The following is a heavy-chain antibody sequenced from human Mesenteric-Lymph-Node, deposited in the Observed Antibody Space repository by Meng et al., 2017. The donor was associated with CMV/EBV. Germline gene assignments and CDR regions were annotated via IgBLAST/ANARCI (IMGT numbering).Heavy chain of an antibody. V-gene: IGHV6-1*01. CDR1: GDSVSRRSSA. Sequence: GDSVSRRSSAWNWIRQCPWRGLEWLGRTYYRSKWYNDYAISVKRRITIIPDTSKNQFSLHLNSVTPEDTAVYYCARDDRGIGATFDSWGQGTLVTVSS. CDR2: TYYRSKWYN. CDR3: ARDDRGIGATFDS. D-gene: IGHD3-16*01. J-gene: IGHJ4*02.